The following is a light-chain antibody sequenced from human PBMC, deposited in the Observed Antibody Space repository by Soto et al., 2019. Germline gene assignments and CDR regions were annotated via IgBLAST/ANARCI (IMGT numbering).Light chain of an antibody. Sequence: AIRMTQSPSSLSASTGDRVTITCRASQGISSYLAWYQQKPGKAPKLLIYAASTLQSGVPSKFSGSGFGTDFTLTISSLQTEDFATYYCQQNYSPPPITFGQGTRLEIK. CDR3: QQNYSPPPIT. J-gene: IGKJ5*01. V-gene: IGKV1-8*01. CDR1: QGISSY. CDR2: AAS.